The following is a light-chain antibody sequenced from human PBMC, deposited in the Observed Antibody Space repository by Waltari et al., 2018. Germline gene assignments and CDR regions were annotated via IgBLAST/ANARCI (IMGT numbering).Light chain of an antibody. CDR1: QNISSY. J-gene: IGKJ4*01. CDR2: AAS. Sequence: AIRMTQSPSSLSASTGDGVTITFRASQNISSYLAWYQQTSGKAPKLLIFAASTLQTGVPSRFSGSGSGTDLTLTISRLQSEDLGTYYCQQYYNYPFTFGGGTKVEL. CDR3: QQYYNYPFT. V-gene: IGKV1-8*01.